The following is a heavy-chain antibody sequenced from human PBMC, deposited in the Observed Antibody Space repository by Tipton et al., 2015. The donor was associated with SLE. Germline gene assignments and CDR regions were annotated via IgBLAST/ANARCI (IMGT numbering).Heavy chain of an antibody. CDR1: GFTFNNYA. CDR3: ARGARGIPGSFNV. J-gene: IGHJ3*01. D-gene: IGHD3-10*01. CDR2: LSETGYSS. Sequence: GSLRLSCAASGFTFNNYAMSWVRQAPGRGLEWVSALSETGYSSYYADSVKGRFTISRDNAKNTLSLLMNSLTTDDTGVYFCARGARGIPGSFNVWGPGTMVTVSS. V-gene: IGHV3-23*01.